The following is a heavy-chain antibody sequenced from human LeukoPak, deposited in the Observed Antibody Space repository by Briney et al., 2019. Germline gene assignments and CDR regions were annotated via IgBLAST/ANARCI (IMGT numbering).Heavy chain of an antibody. J-gene: IGHJ4*02. D-gene: IGHD2-2*01. CDR3: AKDRGYCSSTSCPVDY. Sequence: PGGSLRLSCAASRFTFRNYAMSWVRQAPGRGLEWLSIISGTADSKYYADSVKGRFTISRDNSKNTLYLQMNSLRAEDTAVYYCAKDRGYCSSTSCPVDYWGQGTLVTVSS. V-gene: IGHV3-23*01. CDR2: ISGTADSK. CDR1: RFTFRNYA.